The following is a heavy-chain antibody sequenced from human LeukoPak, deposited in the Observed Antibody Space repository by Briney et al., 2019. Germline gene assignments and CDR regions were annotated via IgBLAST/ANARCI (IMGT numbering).Heavy chain of an antibody. V-gene: IGHV3-7*01. CDR1: GFTFRNYW. D-gene: IGHD3-10*01. CDR3: AKSNGYGLVDI. Sequence: GGSLRLSCAASGFTFRNYWMSWVRQAPGKGLEWVANIKQDGSEKYYVDSVKGRFTNSRDTAKNSLYLQMNSLRDEDTAVYYCAKSNGYGLVDIWGQGTMVTVSS. CDR2: IKQDGSEK. J-gene: IGHJ3*02.